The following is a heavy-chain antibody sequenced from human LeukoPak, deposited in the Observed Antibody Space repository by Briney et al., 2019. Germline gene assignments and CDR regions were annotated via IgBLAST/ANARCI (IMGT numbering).Heavy chain of an antibody. D-gene: IGHD4-17*01. CDR2: IYHSGSV. J-gene: IGHJ4*02. V-gene: IGHV4-59*08. CDR1: GGSISSYY. Sequence: SETLSLTCTVSGGSISSYYWSWIRQPPGKGLEWIGCIYHSGSVYFNPSLKSRVTISVDTSNNQFSLKLSSVTAADTAVYYCASTITVTTDYWGQGTLVTVSS. CDR3: ASTITVTTDY.